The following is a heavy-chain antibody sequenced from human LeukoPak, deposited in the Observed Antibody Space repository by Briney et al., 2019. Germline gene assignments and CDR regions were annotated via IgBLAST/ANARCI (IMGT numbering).Heavy chain of an antibody. CDR2: IWYDGSNK. J-gene: IGHJ4*02. V-gene: IGHV3-33*06. D-gene: IGHD3-22*01. CDR3: TKAGDSTGSDLTPFGY. CDR1: GFTFSSYG. Sequence: GGSLRLSCAASGFTFSSYGMHWVRQAPGKGLEWVAVIWYDGSNKYYADSVKGRFTISRDNSKNTLYLQMNSLKTEDTAVYYCTKAGDSTGSDLTPFGYWGQGTLVTVSS.